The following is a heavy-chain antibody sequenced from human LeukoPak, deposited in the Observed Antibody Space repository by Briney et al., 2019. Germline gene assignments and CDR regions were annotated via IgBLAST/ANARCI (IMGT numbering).Heavy chain of an antibody. CDR1: GGSISSGGYY. D-gene: IGHD6-13*01. CDR2: IYYSGST. V-gene: IGHV4-31*03. Sequence: SETLSLTCTVSGGSISSGGYYWSWIRQHPGKGLEWIGYIYYSGSTYYNPSLKSRVTISVDTSKNQFSLKLSSVTAADTAVYYSARQYSSSWFDYWGQGTLVTVSS. CDR3: ARQYSSSWFDY. J-gene: IGHJ4*02.